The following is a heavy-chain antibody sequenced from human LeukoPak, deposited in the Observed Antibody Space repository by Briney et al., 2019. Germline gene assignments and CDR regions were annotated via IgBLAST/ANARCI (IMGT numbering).Heavy chain of an antibody. J-gene: IGHJ3*02. CDR1: GGSISSFY. D-gene: IGHD6-19*01. Sequence: KPSETLSLTCTVSGGSISSFYWSWIRQPPGKGLEWIGYIYHSGSTNYNPSLKSRVTVSVDTSENQFALKLSSVTAADTAVYYCARHPPRGVAGNAFDIWGQGTMVTVSS. CDR2: IYHSGST. CDR3: ARHPPRGVAGNAFDI. V-gene: IGHV4-59*08.